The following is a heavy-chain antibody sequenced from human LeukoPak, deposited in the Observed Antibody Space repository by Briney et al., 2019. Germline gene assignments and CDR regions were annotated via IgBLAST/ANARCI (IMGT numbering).Heavy chain of an antibody. CDR2: ISGSGGST. CDR1: GFTFSSYA. V-gene: IGHV3-23*01. J-gene: IGHJ4*02. D-gene: IGHD3-22*01. Sequence: GGSLRLSCAASGFTFSSYAMSWVRQAPGKGLEWVSAISGSGGSTYYADSVKGRFTISRDNSKNTLYLQMNSLRAEDTAVYYCARESRRDSSGYYHVDFDYWGQGTLVTVSS. CDR3: ARESRRDSSGYYHVDFDY.